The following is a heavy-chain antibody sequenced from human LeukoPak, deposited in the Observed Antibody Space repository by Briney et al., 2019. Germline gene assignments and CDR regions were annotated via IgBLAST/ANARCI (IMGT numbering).Heavy chain of an antibody. J-gene: IGHJ4*02. CDR3: TTDPYGYIAVAGTATFDY. CDR1: GFTFSNAW. CDR2: IKGKTDGGTT. D-gene: IGHD6-19*01. Sequence: GGSLRLSCAASGFTFSNAWMSWVRQAPGKGLEWVGRIKGKTDGGTTDYAAPVEGRFTISRDDSKNTLYLQMNSLKTEDTAVYYCTTDPYGYIAVAGTATFDYWGQGTLVTVSS. V-gene: IGHV3-15*01.